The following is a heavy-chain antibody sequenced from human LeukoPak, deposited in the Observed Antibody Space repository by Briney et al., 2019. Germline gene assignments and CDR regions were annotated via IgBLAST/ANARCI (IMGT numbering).Heavy chain of an antibody. V-gene: IGHV5-51*01. D-gene: IGHD1-26*01. J-gene: IGHJ3*02. CDR3: AMVVGATDMDDAFDI. CDR2: IYPGDSET. Sequence: PGESLKISCKASGYSFTSYWIGWVRQMPGKGLEWMGIIYPGDSETRYSPSFQGQVTISADKSISTAYLQWSSLKASDTAMYYCAMVVGATDMDDAFDIWGQGTMVTVSS. CDR1: GYSFTSYW.